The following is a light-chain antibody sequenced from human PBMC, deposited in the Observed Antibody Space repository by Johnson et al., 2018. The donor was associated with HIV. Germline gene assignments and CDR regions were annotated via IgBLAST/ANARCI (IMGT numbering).Light chain of an antibody. V-gene: IGLV1-40*01. J-gene: IGLJ1*01. CDR3: QSYDNALSGSKV. CDR2: GND. Sequence: QFVLTQPPSVSGAPGQRVTISCTGSSSNIGAGYDVHWYQQFPGTAPKLLIYGNDNRPSGVPERFSGSKSGTSASLAITGLQAEDAADYYCQSYDNALSGSKVFGTGTEVTVL. CDR1: SSNIGAGYD.